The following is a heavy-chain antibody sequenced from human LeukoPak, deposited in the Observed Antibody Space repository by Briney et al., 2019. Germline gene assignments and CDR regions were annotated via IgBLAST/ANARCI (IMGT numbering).Heavy chain of an antibody. CDR3: AKDTKQLLQPDYYYYYGMDV. CDR1: GFTFSSYW. J-gene: IGHJ6*02. V-gene: IGHV3-9*01. CDR2: ISWNSGSI. D-gene: IGHD2-2*01. Sequence: PGGSLRLSCAASGFTFSSYWMSWVRQAPGKGLEWVSGISWNSGSIGYADSVKGRFTISRDNAKNSLYLQMNSLRAEDTALYYCAKDTKQLLQPDYYYYYGMDVWGQGTTVTVSS.